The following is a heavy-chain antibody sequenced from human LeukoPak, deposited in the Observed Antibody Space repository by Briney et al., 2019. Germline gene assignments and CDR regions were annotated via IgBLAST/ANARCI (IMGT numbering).Heavy chain of an antibody. CDR1: GFTFSSYW. CDR3: GNRPGRSSWISFDY. CDR2: ISGSGGST. V-gene: IGHV3-23*01. D-gene: IGHD6-13*01. J-gene: IGHJ4*02. Sequence: PGGSLRLSCAASGFTFSSYWMHWVRQAPGKGLEWVSAISGSGGSTYYADSVKGRFTISRDNSKNTLDLQMNSLRAEDTAVYYCGNRPGRSSWISFDYWGQGTLVTVSS.